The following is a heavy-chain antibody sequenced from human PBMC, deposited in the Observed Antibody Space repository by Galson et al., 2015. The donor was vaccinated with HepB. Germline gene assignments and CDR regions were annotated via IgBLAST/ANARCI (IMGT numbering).Heavy chain of an antibody. CDR2: INPSGST. CDR3: ARVDIVVVPAGMGRGDAFDI. V-gene: IGHV4-34*01. D-gene: IGHD2-2*01. CDR1: GGSFSAYY. Sequence: LSLTCAVYGGSFSAYYWTWIRQPPGKGLEWIGEINPSGSTNYNPSLKSRVTISGDTSKNQFSLKLSSVTAADTAVYYCARVDIVVVPAGMGRGDAFDIWGQGTMVTVSS. J-gene: IGHJ3*02.